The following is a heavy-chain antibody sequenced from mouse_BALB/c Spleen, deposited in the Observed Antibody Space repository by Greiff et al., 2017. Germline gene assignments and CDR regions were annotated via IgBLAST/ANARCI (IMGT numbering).Heavy chain of an antibody. Sequence: VQLQQSGAELVRPGALVKLSCKASGFNIKDYYMHWVKQRPEQGLEWIGWIDPENGNTIYDPKFQGKASITADTSSNTAYLQLSSLTSEDTAVYYCARHYYGPLYAMDYWGQGTSVTVSS. CDR3: ARHYYGPLYAMDY. CDR2: IDPENGNT. J-gene: IGHJ4*01. V-gene: IGHV14-1*02. D-gene: IGHD1-2*01. CDR1: GFNIKDYY.